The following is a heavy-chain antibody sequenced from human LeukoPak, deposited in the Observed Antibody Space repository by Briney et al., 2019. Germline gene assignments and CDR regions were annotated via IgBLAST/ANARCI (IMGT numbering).Heavy chain of an antibody. CDR2: ISYDGSNK. V-gene: IGHV3-30*18. J-gene: IGHJ4*02. CDR3: AKDRIVGASSSFDY. D-gene: IGHD1-26*01. Sequence: PGGSLRLSCAASGFTFTNYPMHWVRQAPGKGLEWVAVISYDGSNKYYADSVKGRFTISRDNSKNTLYLQMNSLRAEDTAVYYCAKDRIVGASSSFDYWGQGTLVTVSS. CDR1: GFTFTNYP.